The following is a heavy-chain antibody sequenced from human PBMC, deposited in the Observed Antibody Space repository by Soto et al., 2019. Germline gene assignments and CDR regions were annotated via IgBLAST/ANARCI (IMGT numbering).Heavy chain of an antibody. D-gene: IGHD6-6*01. CDR3: ARESIAADATKNHWFDP. Sequence: SETLSLTCTVSGGSISSYYWSWIRQPPGKGLEWIGYIYYSGSTNYNPSLKSRVTISVDTSKNQFSLKLSSVTAADTAVYYCARESIAADATKNHWFDPWGRGTLVTVSS. CDR2: IYYSGST. CDR1: GGSISSYY. V-gene: IGHV4-59*01. J-gene: IGHJ5*02.